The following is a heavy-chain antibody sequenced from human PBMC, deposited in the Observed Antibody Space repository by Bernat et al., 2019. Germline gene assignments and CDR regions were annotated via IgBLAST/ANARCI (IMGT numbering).Heavy chain of an antibody. D-gene: IGHD5-18*01. CDR3: ARGRHLIQLFFFIGAGTAKLAFDP. V-gene: IGHV4-34*01. Sequence: QLQLQQWGAGLLKPSETLSLTCAVYGGSFSGYYWSWIRQPPGKGLEWIGEINHSGSTNYNPSLKSRVTISVDTSKNQFSLKLSSVTAADTAVYYCARGRHLIQLFFFIGAGTAKLAFDPWGQGTLVTVSS. CDR1: GGSFSGYY. CDR2: INHSGST. J-gene: IGHJ5*02.